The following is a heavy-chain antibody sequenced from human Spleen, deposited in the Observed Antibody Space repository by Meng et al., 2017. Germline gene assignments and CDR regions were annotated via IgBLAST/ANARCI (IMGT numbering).Heavy chain of an antibody. CDR1: GYTFTGYY. CDR3: ARGGVPAAADAFDI. CDR2: INPNSGGT. J-gene: IGHJ3*02. V-gene: IGHV1-2*02. D-gene: IGHD2-2*01. Sequence: ASVKVSRKASGYTFTGYYMHWVRQAPGQGLEWMGWINPNSGGTNYAQKFQGRVTMTRDTSISTAYMELSRLRSDDTAVYYCARGGVPAAADAFDIWGQGTMVTVSS.